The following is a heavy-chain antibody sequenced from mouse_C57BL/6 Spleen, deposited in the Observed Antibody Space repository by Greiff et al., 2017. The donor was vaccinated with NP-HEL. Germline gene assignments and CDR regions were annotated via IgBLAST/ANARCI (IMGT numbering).Heavy chain of an antibody. D-gene: IGHD1-1*01. V-gene: IGHV1-39*01. CDR2: INPNYGTT. Sequence: EVKLQESGPELVKPGASVKISCKASGYSFTDYNMNWVKQSNGKSLEWIGVINPNYGTTSYNQKFKGKATLTVDQSSSTAYMQLNSLTSEDSAVYYCARSTTTVVYWYFDVWGTGTTVTVSS. CDR1: GYSFTDYN. CDR3: ARSTTTVVYWYFDV. J-gene: IGHJ1*03.